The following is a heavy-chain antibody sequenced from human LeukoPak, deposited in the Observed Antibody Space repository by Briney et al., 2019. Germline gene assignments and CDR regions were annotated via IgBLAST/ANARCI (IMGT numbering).Heavy chain of an antibody. CDR3: ASFQWLVAL. CDR2: ISYDGSNK. Sequence: GGSLRLSCAASGFTFSSYGMHWVRQAPGKGLEWVAVISYDGSNKYYADSVKGRFTISRDNSKNTLYLQMNSLRAEDTAVYYCASFQWLVALWGQGTLVTVSS. V-gene: IGHV3-30*03. J-gene: IGHJ4*02. CDR1: GFTFSSYG. D-gene: IGHD6-19*01.